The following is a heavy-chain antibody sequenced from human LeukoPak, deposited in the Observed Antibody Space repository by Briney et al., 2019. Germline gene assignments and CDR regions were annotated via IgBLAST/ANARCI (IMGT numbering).Heavy chain of an antibody. Sequence: SETLSLTCTVSVVAISADYWSSIRERPRGGLEWSVDLYYNGRTHYTPSLKSRVTLSLDASKNQFSLKLSSVTDADPAVYYCARENSYGYFDYWGQGTLVTVSS. J-gene: IGHJ4*02. CDR3: ARENSYGYFDY. V-gene: IGHV4-59*01. D-gene: IGHD5-18*01. CDR1: VVAISADY. CDR2: LYYNGRT.